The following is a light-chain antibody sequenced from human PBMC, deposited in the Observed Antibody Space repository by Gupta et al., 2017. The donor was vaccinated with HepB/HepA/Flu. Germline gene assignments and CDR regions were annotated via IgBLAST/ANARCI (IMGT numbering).Light chain of an antibody. CDR3: MQALQTPL. V-gene: IGKV2-28*01. J-gene: IGKJ5*01. CDR1: QSLLHSNGYNY. Sequence: DIVMTQSPLSLPVTPGEPASISCRSSQSLLHSNGYNYLDWYLQKPGQSPQLLIYLGSNRASGVPDRFSGSGSGRDFTLKISRVEAEDVGVYYCMQALQTPLFGQGTRLEIK. CDR2: LGS.